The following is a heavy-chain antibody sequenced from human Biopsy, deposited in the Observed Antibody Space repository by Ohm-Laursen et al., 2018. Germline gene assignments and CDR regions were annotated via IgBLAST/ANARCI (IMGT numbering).Heavy chain of an antibody. D-gene: IGHD4-17*01. J-gene: IGHJ4*02. Sequence: SLRLSCTASGFTFKNYAMNWVRQAPGKGLDWVSSIDSSAASTFYADSVKGRFTISRDNSKNTLSLQMNSLRAADTAIYYCASDLNGDPSAFDYWGQGTPVTVSS. CDR1: GFTFKNYA. V-gene: IGHV3-23*01. CDR2: IDSSAAST. CDR3: ASDLNGDPSAFDY.